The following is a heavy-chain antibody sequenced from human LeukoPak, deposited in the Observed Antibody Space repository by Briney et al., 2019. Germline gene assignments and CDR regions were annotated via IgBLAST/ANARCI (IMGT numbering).Heavy chain of an antibody. V-gene: IGHV3-74*01. CDR2: INSHGTST. Sequence: GGSLRLSCAASGFTFSIYWMSWVRQGPGKGLVWVSRINSHGTSTNYADSVKGRFTVSRDNSKNTLYLQMNSLRVEDTAVYYCARGTYYGMDVWGQGTTVTVSS. CDR3: ARGTYYGMDV. J-gene: IGHJ6*02. CDR1: GFTFSIYW.